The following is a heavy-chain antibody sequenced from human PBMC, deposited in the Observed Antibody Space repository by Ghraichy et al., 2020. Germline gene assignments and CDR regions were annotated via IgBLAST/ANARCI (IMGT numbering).Heavy chain of an antibody. V-gene: IGHV4-34*01. CDR3: ARRNGSSNYFDH. CDR1: GGSFSAFS. J-gene: IGHJ4*02. CDR2: ITRGGDT. Sequence: SETLSLTCAVSGGSFSAFSWTWIRQSPGKGLEWIGEITRGGDTKYNSSLKSRIAMSVDKSRRQFSLNLASVTAADTGLYFCARRNGSSNYFDHWGQGTLVTV. D-gene: IGHD6-6*01.